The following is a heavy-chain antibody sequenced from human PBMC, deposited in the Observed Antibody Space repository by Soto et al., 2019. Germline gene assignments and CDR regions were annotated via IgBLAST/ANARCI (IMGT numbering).Heavy chain of an antibody. CDR1: GDSISVSGDSNNNHN. CDR3: ARAMGDWGTYYYYYGLDV. CDR2: LYYSGAT. D-gene: IGHD3-16*01. Sequence: QVHLRESGPGLVRPSETLSLTCTVSGDSISVSGDSNNNHNWSWVRQPPGEGLEWIGPLYYSGATNYNPSLKRRVPMSADTSKNKFSLNLSSVTAADTAICYCARAMGDWGTYYYYYGLDVWGQGSTVTVSS. V-gene: IGHV4-61*08. J-gene: IGHJ6*02.